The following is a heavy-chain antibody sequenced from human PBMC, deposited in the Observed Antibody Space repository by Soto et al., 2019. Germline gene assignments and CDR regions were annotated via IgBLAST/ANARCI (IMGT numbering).Heavy chain of an antibody. Sequence: SVKVSCKASGGTFSSYAISWVRQAPGQGLEWMGGIIPIFGTANYAQKFQGRVTITADESTSTAYMELSSLRSEDTAVYYCARAQGDIVVVPAAMVYYYYGMDVWGQGTTVTVSS. CDR3: ARAQGDIVVVPAAMVYYYYGMDV. CDR2: IIPIFGTA. CDR1: GGTFSSYA. D-gene: IGHD2-2*01. V-gene: IGHV1-69*13. J-gene: IGHJ6*02.